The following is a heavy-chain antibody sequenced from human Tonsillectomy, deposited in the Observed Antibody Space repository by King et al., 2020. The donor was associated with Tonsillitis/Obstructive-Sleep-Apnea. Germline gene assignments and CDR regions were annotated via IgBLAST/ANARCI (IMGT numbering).Heavy chain of an antibody. V-gene: IGHV4-34*01. CDR2: INHSGST. CDR3: ARACYGSGSYYIGNCYGMDV. Sequence: VQLQQWGAGLLEPSETLSLTCAVYGGSFSGYYWSWIRQPPGKGLEWIGEINHSGSTNYNPSLKSRVTISVDTSKNQFSLKLSSVTAADTAVYYCARACYGSGSYYIGNCYGMDVWGQGTTVTVSS. J-gene: IGHJ6*02. D-gene: IGHD3-10*01. CDR1: GGSFSGYY.